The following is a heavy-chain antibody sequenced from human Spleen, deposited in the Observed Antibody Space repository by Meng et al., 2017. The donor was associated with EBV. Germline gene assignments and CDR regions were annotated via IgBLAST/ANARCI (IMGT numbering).Heavy chain of an antibody. CDR3: ARDEDISAGGKLFAYY. CDR2: IDPNNDHT. J-gene: IGHJ4*02. V-gene: IGHV1-2*06. CDR1: VDPITNDY. Sequence: VHQGTLLTKPPASGQVSAKASVDPITNDYTDACRKSTGHGLRRLARIDPNNDHTKYSKNIQSRATMISNTSTSTVYMELNGLRSDDTAVYYGARDEDISAGGKLFAYYWGQGTLVTVSS. D-gene: IGHD6-13*01.